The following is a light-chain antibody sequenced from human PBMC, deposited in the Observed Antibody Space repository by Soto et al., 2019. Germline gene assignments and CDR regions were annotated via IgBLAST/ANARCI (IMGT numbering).Light chain of an antibody. CDR1: QSVSGS. CDR2: GAS. Sequence: EIVMTQSPATLSVSLGERVTLSCRASQSVSGSLAWYQQKPGQAPRLLIYGASTRATGIPARFSGSGSGTEFTLTINSLQSGDFAVYYCQQYNDWPPWTFGQGTKVDIK. CDR3: QQYNDWPPWT. J-gene: IGKJ1*01. V-gene: IGKV3-15*01.